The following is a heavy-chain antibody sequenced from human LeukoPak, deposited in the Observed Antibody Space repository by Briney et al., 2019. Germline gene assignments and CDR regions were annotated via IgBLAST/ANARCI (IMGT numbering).Heavy chain of an antibody. Sequence: GGSLRLSCAASGLTFSDYYMAWIRQAPGRAPEWISYIIGDSVFTKYADSVRGRFTISRDNAKSSLYLRMNSLRTEDTAVYYCARHSLYSGFFDFWGQGILVTVSS. V-gene: IGHV3-11*06. CDR2: IIGDSVFT. CDR1: GLTFSDYY. J-gene: IGHJ4*02. D-gene: IGHD5-12*01. CDR3: ARHSLYSGFFDF.